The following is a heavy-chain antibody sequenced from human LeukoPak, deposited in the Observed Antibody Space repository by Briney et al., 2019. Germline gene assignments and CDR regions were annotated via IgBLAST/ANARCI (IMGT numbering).Heavy chain of an antibody. Sequence: PGGSLRLSCAASGFTFSSYSMNWVRQAPGKGLEWVSYISSSSSTIYYADSVKGRFTISRDNAKNSLYLQMNSLRAEDTAVYYCARALPSITMVRGVIPPFDYWGQGTLVTVSS. CDR2: ISSSSSTI. CDR3: ARALPSITMVRGVIPPFDY. CDR1: GFTFSSYS. D-gene: IGHD3-10*01. J-gene: IGHJ4*02. V-gene: IGHV3-48*01.